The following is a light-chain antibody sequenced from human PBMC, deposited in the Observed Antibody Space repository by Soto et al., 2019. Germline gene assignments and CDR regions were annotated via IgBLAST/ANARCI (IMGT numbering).Light chain of an antibody. CDR3: QHYNKWLWT. V-gene: IGKV3-15*01. Sequence: EIVLTQSPGTLSLSPGERATLSCRASQSVSSSYLAWYQQKPGQAPRLLIYGASTRATGVPARFSGSGSGTEFTLTISSLQSEDFAVYYCQHYNKWLWTFGQGTKVDIK. CDR2: GAS. CDR1: QSVSSSY. J-gene: IGKJ1*01.